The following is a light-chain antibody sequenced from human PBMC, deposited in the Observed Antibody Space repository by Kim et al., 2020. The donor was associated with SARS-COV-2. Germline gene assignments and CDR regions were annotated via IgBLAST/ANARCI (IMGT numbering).Light chain of an antibody. CDR2: AAS. J-gene: IGKJ4*01. CDR1: QSISTY. Sequence: DIRMTQSPSSLAASVGDRVTIACRASQSISTYLNWYQQKPGRAPKLLIFAASTLQSGVPSRFSGSGSGTDFTLTISSLQPEDFATYYCQQSHTTPLLTFGGGTKLE. CDR3: QQSHTTPLLT. V-gene: IGKV1-39*01.